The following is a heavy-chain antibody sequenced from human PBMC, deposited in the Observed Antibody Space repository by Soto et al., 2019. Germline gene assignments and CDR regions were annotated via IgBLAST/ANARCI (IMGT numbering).Heavy chain of an antibody. V-gene: IGHV4-59*04. J-gene: IGHJ4*02. D-gene: IGHD3-9*01. CDR3: ARGFDILTFGFCLDY. CDR2: IYYSGST. CDR1: GGAISSYY. Sequence: LSLTCTVSGGAISSYYWSSIRQPPGKGLEWIGYIYYSGSTSYNPSLKSRVTISVDTSKNQFSLQVSSVTAADTAVYYCARGFDILTFGFCLDYSGQGTLVTVSS.